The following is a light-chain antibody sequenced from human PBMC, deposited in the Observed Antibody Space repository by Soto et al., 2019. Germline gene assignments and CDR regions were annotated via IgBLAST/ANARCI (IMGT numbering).Light chain of an antibody. V-gene: IGKV1-33*01. CDR2: DAS. CDR3: QQYENLPT. CDR1: QNINNY. J-gene: IGKJ5*01. Sequence: DIQMTQSPSSLSASVGDRVPITFQASQNINNYVNWYQQKPGRAPKLLIYDASNVEAGVPSRFRGSGSGTDFTFTISRLQPEDIATYYCQQYENLPTFGQGTRLEI.